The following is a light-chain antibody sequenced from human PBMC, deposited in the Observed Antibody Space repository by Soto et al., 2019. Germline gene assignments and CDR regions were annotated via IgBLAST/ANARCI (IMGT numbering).Light chain of an antibody. CDR3: SSYTGSSTYVV. CDR1: SSDVGGYNY. Sequence: ALTQPGSVSGSPGQSITISCTGTSSDVGGYNYVSWYQQHPGKAPKLMIYDVSNRPSGVSNRFSGSKSGNTASLTISGLQAEDETDYYCSSYTGSSTYVVFGGGTKLTVL. CDR2: DVS. V-gene: IGLV2-14*01. J-gene: IGLJ2*01.